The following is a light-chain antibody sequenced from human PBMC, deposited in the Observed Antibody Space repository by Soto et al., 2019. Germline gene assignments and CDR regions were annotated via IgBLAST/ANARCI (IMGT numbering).Light chain of an antibody. CDR1: QSVTGTN. J-gene: IGKJ2*01. V-gene: IGKV3-20*01. CDR2: DAV. Sequence: IVLTQSTITLSLSAGELSTLCFSSSQSVTGTNLAWYQQRAGQAPRLLIYDAVRRATGIPDRFSGSGSGTDFTLTISWLEPEDFAVYFCHQYGSSLGTFGQ. CDR3: HQYGSSLGT.